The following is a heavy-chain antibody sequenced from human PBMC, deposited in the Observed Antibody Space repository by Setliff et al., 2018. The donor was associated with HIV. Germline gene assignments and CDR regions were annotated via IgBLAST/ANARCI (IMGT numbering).Heavy chain of an antibody. J-gene: IGHJ6*03. CDR1: GGSISSHY. Sequence: NPSETLSLTCTVSGGSISSHYWTWIRQPPGKGLEWIGYIYYSGSTNYNPSLKSRLTISVDTSKNQFSLKLSSVTAADTAVYYCARAPRYSSSWYGDYYYYMDVWGKGTTVTVSS. D-gene: IGHD6-13*01. V-gene: IGHV4-59*11. CDR2: IYYSGST. CDR3: ARAPRYSSSWYGDYYYYMDV.